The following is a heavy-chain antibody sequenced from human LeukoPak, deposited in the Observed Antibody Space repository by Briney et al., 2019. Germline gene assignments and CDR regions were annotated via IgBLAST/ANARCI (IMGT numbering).Heavy chain of an antibody. CDR1: GGTFSSYA. V-gene: IGHV1-69*04. CDR3: ARDPSCTVGMRYYFDY. D-gene: IGHD4-23*01. J-gene: IGHJ4*02. CDR2: IIPIFGIA. Sequence: GSSVKVSCKASGGTFSSYAINWVRQAPGQGLEWMGTIIPIFGIANYAQKFQGRVTITADKSTSTAYMELSSLRSEDTAVYYCARDPSCTVGMRYYFDYGDQGTLVTVSS.